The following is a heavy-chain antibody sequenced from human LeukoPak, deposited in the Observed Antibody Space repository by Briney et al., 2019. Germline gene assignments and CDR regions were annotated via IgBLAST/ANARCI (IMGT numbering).Heavy chain of an antibody. Sequence: GGSLRLSCAASGFTFSSYWMHWVRQAPGKGLVWVSRISGDGSSTNYADSVMGRFTVSRDNAENTLFLQMNSLRAEDTAVYYCATLGSYFDYWGQGTLVTVSP. CDR2: ISGDGSST. CDR1: GFTFSSYW. D-gene: IGHD3-10*01. V-gene: IGHV3-74*01. CDR3: ATLGSYFDY. J-gene: IGHJ4*02.